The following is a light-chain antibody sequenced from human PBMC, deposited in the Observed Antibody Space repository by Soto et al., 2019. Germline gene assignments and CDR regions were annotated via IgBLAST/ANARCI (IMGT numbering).Light chain of an antibody. Sequence: QSALTQPASMSGSPGQSITISCTGTSSDVGGYNYVSWYQQHPGKAPKLMIYDVSNRPSGVSNRFSGSKSGNTASLTISGLQAEDEADYYCSSYTSSSTRGVFGGATKLTVL. J-gene: IGLJ2*01. V-gene: IGLV2-14*01. CDR2: DVS. CDR1: SSDVGGYNY. CDR3: SSYTSSSTRGV.